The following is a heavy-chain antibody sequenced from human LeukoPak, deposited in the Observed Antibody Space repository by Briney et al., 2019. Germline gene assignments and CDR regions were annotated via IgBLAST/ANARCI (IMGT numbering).Heavy chain of an antibody. Sequence: HSETLSLTCSVSGGSISSYYWSWIRQPPGKGLEWIGEINHSGSTNYNPSLKSRVTISVDTSKNQFSLKLSSVTAADTAVYYCATSLYDILTGSDYWGQGTLVTVSS. V-gene: IGHV4-34*01. CDR2: INHSGST. CDR1: GGSISSYY. CDR3: ATSLYDILTGSDY. D-gene: IGHD3-9*01. J-gene: IGHJ4*02.